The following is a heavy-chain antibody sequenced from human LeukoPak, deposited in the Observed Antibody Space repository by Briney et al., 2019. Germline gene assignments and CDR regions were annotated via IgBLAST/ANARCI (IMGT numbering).Heavy chain of an antibody. J-gene: IGHJ4*02. D-gene: IGHD3-3*01. CDR2: INHSGST. CDR3: ATGWSFDY. Sequence: ASETLSLTCAVYGGSFSGYYWSWIRQPPGKGLGWIGEINHSGSTNYNPSLKSRVTISVDTSKNQFSLKLSSVTAADTAVYYCATGWSFDYWGQGTLVTVSS. CDR1: GGSFSGYY. V-gene: IGHV4-34*01.